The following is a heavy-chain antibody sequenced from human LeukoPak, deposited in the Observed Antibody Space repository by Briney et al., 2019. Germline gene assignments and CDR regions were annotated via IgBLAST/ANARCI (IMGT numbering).Heavy chain of an antibody. D-gene: IGHD3-22*01. CDR1: GFTFSSYG. V-gene: IGHV3-33*01. CDR3: AREGPHYYDSSGLDY. Sequence: PGGSLRLSCAASGFTFSSYGMHWVRQAPGKGLEWVAVTWYDGNNQYYADSVKGRFTISRDNSKNTLYLQMNSLRAEDTAVYYCAREGPHYYDSSGLDYWGQGTLVTVSS. J-gene: IGHJ4*02. CDR2: TWYDGNNQ.